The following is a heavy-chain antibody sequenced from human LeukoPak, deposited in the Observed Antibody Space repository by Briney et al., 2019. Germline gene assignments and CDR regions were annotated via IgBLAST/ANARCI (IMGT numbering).Heavy chain of an antibody. V-gene: IGHV4-31*03. J-gene: IGHJ6*03. Sequence: SETLSLTCTVSGGSISSGGYYWSWIRQHPGKGLEWIGYIYYNGSTYYNPSLKSRVTISVDTSKNQFSLKLSSVTAADTAVYYCARESQVVPAAIYYYYYMDVWGKGTTVTVSS. CDR2: IYYNGST. CDR3: ARESQVVPAAIYYYYYMDV. CDR1: GGSISSGGYY. D-gene: IGHD2-2*01.